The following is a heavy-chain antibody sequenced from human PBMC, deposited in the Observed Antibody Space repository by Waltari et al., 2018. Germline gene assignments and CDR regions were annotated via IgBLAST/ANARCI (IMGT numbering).Heavy chain of an antibody. V-gene: IGHV1-69*08. D-gene: IGHD3-22*01. Sequence: QVQLVQSGAEVKKPGSSVKVSCKASGGTFSSYTIRWVRQAPGHGLEWMGRFIPILVIANYAQKFQGRVTITADKSTSTAYMELSSLRSEDTAVYYCARDYHYYDSSGYRGGDAFDIWGQGTMVTVSS. CDR3: ARDYHYYDSSGYRGGDAFDI. CDR1: GGTFSSYT. J-gene: IGHJ3*02. CDR2: FIPILVIA.